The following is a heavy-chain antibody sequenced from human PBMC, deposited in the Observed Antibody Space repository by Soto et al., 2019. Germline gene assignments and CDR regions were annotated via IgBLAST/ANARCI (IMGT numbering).Heavy chain of an antibody. J-gene: IGHJ4*02. CDR2: IDPSDSYT. D-gene: IGHD2-15*01. V-gene: IGHV5-10-1*01. CDR1: GYSFTSYW. CDR3: ARHKVVAAPGFDY. Sequence: GESLKISCKGSGYSFTSYWISWVRQMPGKGLEWMGRIDPSDSYTNYSPSFQGHVTISADKPISTAYLQWSSLEASDTAMYYCARHKVVAAPGFDYWGQGTLVTVSS.